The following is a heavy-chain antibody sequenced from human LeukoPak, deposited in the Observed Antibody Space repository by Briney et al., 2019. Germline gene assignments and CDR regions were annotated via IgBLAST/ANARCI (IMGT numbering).Heavy chain of an antibody. Sequence: HPGTSLRLSCAASGFTFSQYAMHWVRQAPGKGLVWVSRINTDGSRTDSVEGRFTISRDNAKNTLYLQMNSLRAEDTAVYYCARVSRGNYYFDYWGPGTLVTVSS. J-gene: IGHJ4*02. V-gene: IGHV3-74*01. CDR3: ARVSRGNYYFDY. CDR2: INTDGSRT. CDR1: GFTFSQYA.